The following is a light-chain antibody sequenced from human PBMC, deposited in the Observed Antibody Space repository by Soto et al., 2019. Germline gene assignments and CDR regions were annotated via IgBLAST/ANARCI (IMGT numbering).Light chain of an antibody. CDR3: QQYGISPEA. CDR2: GAS. CDR1: ESVSSSY. J-gene: IGKJ2*01. V-gene: IGKV3-20*01. Sequence: EIVLTQSPGTLSLSPGERATLSCRASESVSSSYLAWYQQKPGRAPRLLIYGASSRPTGIPDRFSGSASGTDFTLTINRLEPEDFVVYYCQQYGISPEAFGQGTKLEIK.